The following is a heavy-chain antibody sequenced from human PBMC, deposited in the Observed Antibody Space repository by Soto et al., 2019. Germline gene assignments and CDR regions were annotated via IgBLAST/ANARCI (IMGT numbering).Heavy chain of an antibody. CDR1: GGSISSGGYY. CDR2: IYYSGST. V-gene: IGHV4-31*03. Sequence: QVQLQESGPGLVKPSQTLSLTCTVSGGSISSGGYYWSWIRQHPGKGLEWIGYIYYSGSTYYNPSLKGRVTISVDPSKNQFSLKLSSVTAADTAVYYCARSSSAAVDNVNWFDPWGQGTLVTVSS. J-gene: IGHJ5*02. CDR3: ARSSSAAVDNVNWFDP. D-gene: IGHD1-1*01.